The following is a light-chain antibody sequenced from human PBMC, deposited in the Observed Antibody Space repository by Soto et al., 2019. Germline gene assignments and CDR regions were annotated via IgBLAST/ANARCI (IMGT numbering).Light chain of an antibody. CDR3: QQLNSYPRT. Sequence: DIQLTQSPSFLSASVGDRVTITCRASQGISSYLAWYQQKPGKAPKPLLYAASTLQSGVPSSLSGSGSGTEFTLTISSPQPEDFSTYYCQQLNSYPRTFGQGTKVEIK. J-gene: IGKJ1*01. CDR2: AAS. CDR1: QGISSY. V-gene: IGKV1-9*01.